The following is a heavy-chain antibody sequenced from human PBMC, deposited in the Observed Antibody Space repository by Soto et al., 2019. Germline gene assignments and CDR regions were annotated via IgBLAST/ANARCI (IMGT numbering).Heavy chain of an antibody. CDR1: GGTFSSYA. V-gene: IGHV1-69*01. J-gene: IGHJ6*02. CDR3: ARSQGSSTSLEIYYYYYYGMDV. D-gene: IGHD2-2*01. Sequence: QVQLVQSGAEVKKPGSSVKVSCKASGGTFSSYAISWVRQAPGQGLEWRGGIIPISDTTNYAQKFQGRVTITADESTSTAYMELSSLRSEETAVYYCARSQGSSTSLEIYYYYYYGMDVWGQGTTVTVSS. CDR2: IIPISDTT.